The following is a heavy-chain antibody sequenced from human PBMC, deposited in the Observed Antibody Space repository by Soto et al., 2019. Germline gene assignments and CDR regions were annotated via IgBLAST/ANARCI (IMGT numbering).Heavy chain of an antibody. CDR3: ARYLPPLDY. CDR1: GYTFTSYY. CDR2: ISAYNSNT. V-gene: IGHV1-18*01. J-gene: IGHJ4*02. Sequence: QVQLVQSGAEVKKPGASVKVSCKASGYTFTSYYITWVRQAPGQGLEWMGWISAYNSNTNYAQKLQGRVTMTTDTSTSTASMELRSLRSAATAVYYCARYLPPLDYWGQGTLVTVSS.